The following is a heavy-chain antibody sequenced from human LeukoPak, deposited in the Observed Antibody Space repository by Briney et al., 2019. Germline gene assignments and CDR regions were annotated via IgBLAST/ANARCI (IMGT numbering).Heavy chain of an antibody. D-gene: IGHD2-21*02. Sequence: SVKVSCKASGGTFSSYAISWVRQAPGQGLEWMGGIIPIFGTANCAQKFQGRVTITTDESTSTAYMELSSLRSEDTAVYYCARDFNCGGDCYYFDYWGQGTLVTVSS. J-gene: IGHJ4*02. CDR3: ARDFNCGGDCYYFDY. V-gene: IGHV1-69*05. CDR1: GGTFSSYA. CDR2: IIPIFGTA.